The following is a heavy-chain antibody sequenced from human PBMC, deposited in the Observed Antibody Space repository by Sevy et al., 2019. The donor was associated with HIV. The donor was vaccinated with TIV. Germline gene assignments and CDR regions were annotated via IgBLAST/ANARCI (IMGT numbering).Heavy chain of an antibody. CDR3: ATYYYDSSGYYSAGWFDP. D-gene: IGHD3-22*01. CDR1: EFTFSNYA. Sequence: GGSLRLSCAASEFTFSNYAMSWVRQAPGEGLEWVSTITSSGGRTYYADSVRGRFTISRDNSKHTLYLQMNSLRAEDTAVYYCATYYYDSSGYYSAGWFDPWGQGTLVTVSS. V-gene: IGHV3-23*01. CDR2: ITSSGGRT. J-gene: IGHJ5*02.